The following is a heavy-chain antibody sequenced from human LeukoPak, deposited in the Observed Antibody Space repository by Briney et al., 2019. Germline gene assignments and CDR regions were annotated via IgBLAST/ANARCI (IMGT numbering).Heavy chain of an antibody. CDR1: GGTFSSYA. CDR2: IIPILGIA. Sequence: SVKVSCKASGGTFSSYAISWVRQAPGQGLEWMGRIIPILGIANYARKFQGRVTITTDESTSTAYMELSSLRSEDTAVYYCASGDYYGSGSYYRPFDYWGQGTLVTVSS. V-gene: IGHV1-69*04. J-gene: IGHJ4*02. CDR3: ASGDYYGSGSYYRPFDY. D-gene: IGHD3-10*01.